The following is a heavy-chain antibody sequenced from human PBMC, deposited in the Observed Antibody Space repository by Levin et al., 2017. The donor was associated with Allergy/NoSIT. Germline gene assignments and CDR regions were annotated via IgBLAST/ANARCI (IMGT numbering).Heavy chain of an antibody. V-gene: IGHV3-23*01. CDR1: GFTFNKHA. CDR2: ISGSGGST. D-gene: IGHD6-19*01. Sequence: SCAGSGFTFNKHAMTWVRQPPGKGLEWVSAISGSGGSTYYADSVQGRFTTSRDNSKNTLYLQMNNLRDEDTAVYFCAKQDSSGRNYDYWGQGTLVTVSS. J-gene: IGHJ4*02. CDR3: AKQDSSGRNYDY.